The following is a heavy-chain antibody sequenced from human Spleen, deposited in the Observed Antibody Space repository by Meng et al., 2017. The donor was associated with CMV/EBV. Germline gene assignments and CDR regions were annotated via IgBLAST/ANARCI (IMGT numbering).Heavy chain of an antibody. Sequence: GGSLRLSCAASGFTFSSYEMNWVRQAPGKGLEWVSYISTSGATMYNADSVKGRFTISRDDAKHSLYLQMHSLRAEDTGVYYCAARFDYWGQGMLVTVSS. D-gene: IGHD6-6*01. CDR2: ISTSGATM. CDR3: AARFDY. V-gene: IGHV3-48*03. CDR1: GFTFSSYE. J-gene: IGHJ4*02.